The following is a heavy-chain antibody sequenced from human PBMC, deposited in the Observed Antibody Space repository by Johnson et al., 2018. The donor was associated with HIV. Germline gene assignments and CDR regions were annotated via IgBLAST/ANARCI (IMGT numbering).Heavy chain of an antibody. Sequence: QVQLVESGGGVVQPGRSLRLSCVASGFRFSSYAVHWVRQAPGKGLEWVAVISYDGSNKYYADSVKGRFTISRDNSKNTLYLQMNSLRVEDTAVYYCARSGYCTTSSCTDDAFDIWGQGTMVTVSS. CDR3: ARSGYCTTSSCTDDAFDI. V-gene: IGHV3-30-3*01. D-gene: IGHD2-2*01. CDR2: ISYDGSNK. CDR1: GFRFSSYA. J-gene: IGHJ3*02.